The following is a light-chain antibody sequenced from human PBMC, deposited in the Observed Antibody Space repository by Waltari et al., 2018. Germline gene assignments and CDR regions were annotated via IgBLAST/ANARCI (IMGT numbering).Light chain of an antibody. J-gene: IGKJ3*01. V-gene: IGKV2-28*01. CDR3: MQVLQTPFT. CDR2: LGS. CDR1: QSLLHSNGYNY. Sequence: DIVMTQSPLSLPVTPGEPASISCRSSQSLLHSNGYNYFNWYLQKPGQSPQLLLYLGSDRASGVPDRFSGSGSGTDFTLEISRVEADDVGVYYCMQVLQTPFTFGPGTTVDIK.